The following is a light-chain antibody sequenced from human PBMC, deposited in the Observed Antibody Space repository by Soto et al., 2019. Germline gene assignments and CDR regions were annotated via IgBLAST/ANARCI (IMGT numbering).Light chain of an antibody. V-gene: IGKV1-8*01. CDR2: AAS. J-gene: IGKJ1*01. CDR1: QSISSY. Sequence: AIRMTQSPSSFSASTGDRVTITCRASQSISSYLAWYQQKPGKAPKLLIYAASTLQSGVPSRFSGSGSGTDFTLTISCLQSEDFATYYCQQYYSYPQTFGQGTKVDI. CDR3: QQYYSYPQT.